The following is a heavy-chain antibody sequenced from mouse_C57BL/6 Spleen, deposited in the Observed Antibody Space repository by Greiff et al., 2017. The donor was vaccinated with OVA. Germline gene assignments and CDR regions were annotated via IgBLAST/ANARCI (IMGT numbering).Heavy chain of an antibody. CDR3: AGGGSSDWYFDV. D-gene: IGHD1-1*01. Sequence: EVKLMESGPGLVKPSQSLSLTCSVTGYSITSGYFWNWIRQLPGNKPEWMGYISHDGSYNSKPSLKNRISITRDTSKNQFFLKLNSVTTEDTATYDCAGGGSSDWYFDVWGTGTTVTVSS. V-gene: IGHV3-6*01. J-gene: IGHJ1*03. CDR1: GYSITSGYF. CDR2: ISHDGSY.